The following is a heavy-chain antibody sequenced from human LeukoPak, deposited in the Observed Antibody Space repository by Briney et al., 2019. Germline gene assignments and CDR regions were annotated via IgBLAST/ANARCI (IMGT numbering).Heavy chain of an antibody. D-gene: IGHD3-3*01. J-gene: IGHJ3*02. Sequence: GGSLRLSCAASGFTFSGYWMSWVRQAPGKGLEWVANIKQDGSEKYYVDSVKGRFTISRDNAKNSLFLQMNSLRAEDTAVYYCARDLEWQEAGGEGFDNLGQGENVTVFS. CDR1: GFTFSGYW. V-gene: IGHV3-7*04. CDR3: ARDLEWQEAGGEGFDN. CDR2: IKQDGSEK.